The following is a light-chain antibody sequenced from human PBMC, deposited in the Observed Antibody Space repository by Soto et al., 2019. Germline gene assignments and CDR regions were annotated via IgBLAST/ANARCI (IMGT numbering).Light chain of an antibody. Sequence: QSVLTQPPSVSGAPGQRVTISCNGSSSSIGAGYDVHWYQQLPGTAPKLLIYGNSNRPSGVPDRFSGSKSGTSASLAITGLQAEDEADYYCQSYDSSLTWVFGGGTKLTVL. J-gene: IGLJ3*02. V-gene: IGLV1-40*01. CDR3: QSYDSSLTWV. CDR2: GNS. CDR1: SSSIGAGYD.